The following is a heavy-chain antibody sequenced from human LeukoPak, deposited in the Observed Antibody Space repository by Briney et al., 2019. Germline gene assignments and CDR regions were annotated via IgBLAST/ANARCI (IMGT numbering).Heavy chain of an antibody. J-gene: IGHJ3*02. CDR2: INPMLDIA. D-gene: IGHD3-10*01. Sequence: SVKVSCKASGGTFTSYIINWVRQAPGQGLEWMGRINPMLDIANYAQKFQGRVTITADKSTSTGYMEMSSLRSDDTAGYYCARGIMVRGGSTDAFDIWGQGTMVTVSS. V-gene: IGHV1-69*02. CDR3: ARGIMVRGGSTDAFDI. CDR1: GGTFTSYI.